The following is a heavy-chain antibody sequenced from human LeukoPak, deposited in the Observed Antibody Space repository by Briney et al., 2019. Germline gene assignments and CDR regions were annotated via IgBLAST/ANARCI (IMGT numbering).Heavy chain of an antibody. CDR2: ISYDGSNK. D-gene: IGHD5-18*01. V-gene: IGHV3-30*18. CDR3: AKSLDTAMDY. Sequence: PGGSLRLSCAASGFTFSSYWMSWVRQAPGKGLEWVAVISYDGSNKYYADSVKGRFTISRDNSKNTLYLQMNSLRAEDTAVYYCAKSLDTAMDYWGQGTLVTVSS. J-gene: IGHJ4*02. CDR1: GFTFSSYW.